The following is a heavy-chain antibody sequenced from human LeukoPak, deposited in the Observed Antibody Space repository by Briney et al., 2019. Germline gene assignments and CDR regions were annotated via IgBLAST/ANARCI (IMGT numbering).Heavy chain of an antibody. D-gene: IGHD6-19*01. CDR3: ARVKVAGTVFDY. CDR1: GGSISSYY. Sequence: SETLSLTCTVSGGSISSYYWSWIRQPPGKGLEWIGYIYYSGSTNYNPSLKSRVTISVDTSKNQFSLKLSSVTAADTAAYYCARVKVAGTVFDYWGQGTLVTVSS. V-gene: IGHV4-59*01. J-gene: IGHJ4*02. CDR2: IYYSGST.